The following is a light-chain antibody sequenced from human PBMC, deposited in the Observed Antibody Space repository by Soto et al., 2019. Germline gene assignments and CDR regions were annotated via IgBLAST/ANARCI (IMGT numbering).Light chain of an antibody. J-gene: IGLJ2*01. Sequence: SYELTQPPSVSVSPGQTASITCSGDKLGDKYACWYQQKPGQSPVLVIYQDSKRPSGIPERFSGSNSGNTATLTINGTQAMDEADYYCQAWDSSTVVFGGGTKLTVL. V-gene: IGLV3-1*01. CDR1: KLGDKY. CDR3: QAWDSSTVV. CDR2: QDS.